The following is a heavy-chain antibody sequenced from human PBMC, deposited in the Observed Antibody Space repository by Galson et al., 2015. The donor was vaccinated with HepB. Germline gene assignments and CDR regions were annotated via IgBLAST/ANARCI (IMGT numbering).Heavy chain of an antibody. CDR1: GGTFSSYA. D-gene: IGHD2-2*01. Sequence: SVKVSCKASGGTFSSYAISWVRQAPGQGLEWMGGIIPIFGTANYAQKFQGRVTITADESTSTAYMELSSLRSEDTAVYYCAGLIVPAARDHYYYYYYMDVWGKGTTVTVSS. J-gene: IGHJ6*03. CDR3: AGLIVPAARDHYYYYYYMDV. CDR2: IIPIFGTA. V-gene: IGHV1-69*13.